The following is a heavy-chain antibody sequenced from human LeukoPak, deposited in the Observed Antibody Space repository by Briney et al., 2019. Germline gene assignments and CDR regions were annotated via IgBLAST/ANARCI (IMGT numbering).Heavy chain of an antibody. CDR3: ARRTPESGFDY. D-gene: IGHD2/OR15-2a*01. Sequence: SETLSLTCTVSGGSISSSSYYWGWFRQPQGKGLEWIGSIYYSGSTYYNPSLKSRVTISVDTSKNQFSLKLSSVTAADTAVYYCARRTPESGFDYWGQGTLVTVSS. J-gene: IGHJ4*02. CDR1: GGSISSSSYY. V-gene: IGHV4-39*07. CDR2: IYYSGST.